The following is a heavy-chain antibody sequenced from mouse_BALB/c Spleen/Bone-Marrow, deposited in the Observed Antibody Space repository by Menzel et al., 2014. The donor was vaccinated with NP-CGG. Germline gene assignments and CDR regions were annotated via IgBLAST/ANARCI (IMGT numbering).Heavy chain of an antibody. J-gene: IGHJ4*01. CDR3: SREITRYAVDY. CDR1: GYAFTNYW. CDR2: INPGSGGV. Sequence: QVQLQQSGAELVRPGTSVKVSCKASGYAFTNYWIEWVKQRPGQGLEWIGVINPGSGGVNYNEKFKGKATLTADKSSSTAYIQLSSLTSDDSAVYFCSREITRYAVDYWGQGTSVTVFS. V-gene: IGHV1-54*01. D-gene: IGHD2-4*01.